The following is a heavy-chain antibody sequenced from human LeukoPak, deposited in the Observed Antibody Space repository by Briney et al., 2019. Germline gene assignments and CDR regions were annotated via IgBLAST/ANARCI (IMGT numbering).Heavy chain of an antibody. D-gene: IGHD1-26*01. Sequence: GGSLRLSCAASGFTFNSYGIHWVRQAPGKGLEWVAFIRYDGSSKYYVDSVKGRFTISRDNSKNTLYLQMNSLRAGDTAVYFCAKGSGWEASYFYYYMDVWGKGTTVTISS. J-gene: IGHJ6*03. V-gene: IGHV3-30*02. CDR2: IRYDGSSK. CDR1: GFTFNSYG. CDR3: AKGSGWEASYFYYYMDV.